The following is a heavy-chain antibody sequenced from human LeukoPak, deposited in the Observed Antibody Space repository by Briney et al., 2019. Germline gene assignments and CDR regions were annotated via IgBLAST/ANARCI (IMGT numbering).Heavy chain of an antibody. CDR3: ARTVYDFWSGYRY. J-gene: IGHJ4*02. D-gene: IGHD3-3*01. CDR1: GYTFTGYY. CDR2: INPNSGGT. V-gene: IGHV1-2*02. Sequence: ASVKVSCKASGYTFTGYYMHWVRQAPGQGLEWMGWINPNSGGTNYAQKFQGRVTMTRDTSISTAYMELSRLRSDDTAVYYCARTVYDFWSGYRYWGQGTLVTVSS.